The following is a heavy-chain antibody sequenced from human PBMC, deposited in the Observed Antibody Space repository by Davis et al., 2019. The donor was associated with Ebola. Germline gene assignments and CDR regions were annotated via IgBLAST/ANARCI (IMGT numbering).Heavy chain of an antibody. CDR3: ARGPVGRYPYYFEY. Sequence: GGSLRLSCAASGFSLDDYGVGWVRQAPGEGLEWVSGINWNGRSIGYADSVKGRFTISRDSGKNSLYLQMNSLRGEDTALYYCARGPVGRYPYYFEYWGQGTLVTVSS. CDR1: GFSLDDYG. D-gene: IGHD1-26*01. V-gene: IGHV3-20*04. CDR2: INWNGRSI. J-gene: IGHJ4*02.